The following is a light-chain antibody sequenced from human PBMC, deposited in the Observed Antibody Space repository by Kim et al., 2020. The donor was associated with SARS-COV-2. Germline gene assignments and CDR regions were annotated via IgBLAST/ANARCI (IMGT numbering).Light chain of an antibody. CDR1: QSVDTT. CDR2: GAS. CDR3: QQYSHWPPYT. Sequence: VLPGDRSTLAYRASQSVDTTLAWYQQKPGQAPRLLLYGASTRATDIPARFSGGGSGTEFTLIISSLQSEDFAVYYCQQYSHWPPYTFGQGTKLEI. J-gene: IGKJ2*01. V-gene: IGKV3-15*01.